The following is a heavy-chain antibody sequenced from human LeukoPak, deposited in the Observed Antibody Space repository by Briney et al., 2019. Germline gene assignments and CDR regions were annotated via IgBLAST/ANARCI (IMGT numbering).Heavy chain of an antibody. CDR1: GFTFDDYA. Sequence: PGRSLRLSCAVSGFTFDDYAMHWVRQVPGKGLEWVSGINWNSDSIGYADSVKGRFTISRDNSKNTLYLQMNSLRAEDTAVYYCARAPGYGAAYYFDYWGQGTLVTVSS. V-gene: IGHV3-9*01. CDR2: INWNSDSI. CDR3: ARAPGYGAAYYFDY. J-gene: IGHJ4*02. D-gene: IGHD1-1*01.